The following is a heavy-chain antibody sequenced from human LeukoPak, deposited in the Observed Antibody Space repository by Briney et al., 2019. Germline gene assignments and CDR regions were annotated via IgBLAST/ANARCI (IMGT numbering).Heavy chain of an antibody. CDR2: INQSGRT. D-gene: IGHD2-2*01. CDR3: ARGARYCTSTSCYRTYYMDV. V-gene: IGHV4-34*01. J-gene: IGHJ6*03. Sequence: PSETLSLTCAVYDGSLSGYYWSWIRQPPGRGLEWAGEINQSGRTNYNPSLKSRVTISVDTSKNQFSLKLNSVTAADTAVYYCARGARYCTSTSCYRTYYMDVWGKGTTVTVSS. CDR1: DGSLSGYY.